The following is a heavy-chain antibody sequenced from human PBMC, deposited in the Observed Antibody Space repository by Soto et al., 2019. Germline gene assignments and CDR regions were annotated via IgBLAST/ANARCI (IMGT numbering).Heavy chain of an antibody. CDR1: GFTFSSYG. V-gene: IGHV3-30*03. D-gene: IGHD6-19*01. J-gene: IGHJ4*02. Sequence: QVQLVESGGGVVQPGRSLRLSCAASGFTFSSYGVHWVRQAPGKGLEWVAVISYDGSNKYYADSVKGRFTISRDNSKNTLYLQMKSLRAEDTAVYYCASAGSSGWYERVDYWGQGTLVTVSS. CDR2: ISYDGSNK. CDR3: ASAGSSGWYERVDY.